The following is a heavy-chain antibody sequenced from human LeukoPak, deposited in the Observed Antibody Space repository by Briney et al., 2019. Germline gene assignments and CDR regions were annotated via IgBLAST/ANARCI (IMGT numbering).Heavy chain of an antibody. CDR1: VDSISSGSYY. CDR3: ARVIAAAGMNCFDP. J-gene: IGHJ5*02. D-gene: IGHD6-13*01. Sequence: SETLSLTCAVSVDSISSGSYYWSWSRQPAGKGLEWIGRIYTRGSTNYNPSLKSRVTISIDTSKTQFSLKLSSVTAADTAVCYCARVIAAAGMNCFDPWGQGTLVTVSS. CDR2: IYTRGST. V-gene: IGHV4-61*02.